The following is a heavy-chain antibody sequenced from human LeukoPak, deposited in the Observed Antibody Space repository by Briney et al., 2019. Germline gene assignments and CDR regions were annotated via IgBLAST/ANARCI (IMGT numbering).Heavy chain of an antibody. CDR1: GYTFTSYY. J-gene: IGHJ4*02. CDR2: INPSGGST. Sequence: ASVKVSCKASGYTFTSYYMHWVRQAPGQGREWMGIINPSGGSTSYAQKFQGRVTMTRDTSTSTAYMELSSLRSEDTAVYYCARVAIRYSARSGWEYFDYWGQGTLVTVSS. V-gene: IGHV1-46*01. CDR3: ARVAIRYSARSGWEYFDY. D-gene: IGHD6-19*01.